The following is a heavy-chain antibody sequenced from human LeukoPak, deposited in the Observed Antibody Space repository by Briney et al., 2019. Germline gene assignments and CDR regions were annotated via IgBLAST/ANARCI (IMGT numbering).Heavy chain of an antibody. Sequence: PGRSLRLSCAASGFTFSSYAMHWVRQAPGKGLEWVAVISYDGSNKYYADSVKGRSTISKDNSKNTLYLQMNSLRAEDTAVYYCAREAYDSRASGTFDIWGQGTMVTVSS. CDR2: ISYDGSNK. D-gene: IGHD3-22*01. CDR3: AREAYDSRASGTFDI. J-gene: IGHJ3*02. CDR1: GFTFSSYA. V-gene: IGHV3-30-3*01.